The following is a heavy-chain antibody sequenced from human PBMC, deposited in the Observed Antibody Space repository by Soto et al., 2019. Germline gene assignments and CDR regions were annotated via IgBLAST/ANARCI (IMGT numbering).Heavy chain of an antibody. CDR3: LRDLRTDVLTGPFDF. J-gene: IGHJ4*02. Sequence: EVQLVESGGGLVQPGGSLRLSCAASGFSFSNSWMHWVRQAPGKGLVWVSHINSDGSRTTYGDSVRGRFTMSRDNAKNTLYLQMSSLRGEDTAVYYCLRDLRTDVLTGPFDFWGPGTLGTVSS. V-gene: IGHV3-74*03. CDR2: INSDGSRT. CDR1: GFSFSNSW.